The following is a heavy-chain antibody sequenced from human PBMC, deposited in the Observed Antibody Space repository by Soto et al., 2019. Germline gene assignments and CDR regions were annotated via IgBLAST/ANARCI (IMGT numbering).Heavy chain of an antibody. D-gene: IGHD6-19*01. CDR3: ATPGGEQWLGPFRY. V-gene: IGHV1-3*05. CDR1: GYTFTSYA. CDR2: INAGNGNT. Sequence: QVQLVQSGAEEKKPGASVKVSCKASGYTFTSYAMHWVRQAPGQRLEWMGWINAGNGNTKYSQKFQGRVTITRDTSASTAYMKLSSLRSEDTAVYYCATPGGEQWLGPFRYWGQGTLVTVSS. J-gene: IGHJ4*02.